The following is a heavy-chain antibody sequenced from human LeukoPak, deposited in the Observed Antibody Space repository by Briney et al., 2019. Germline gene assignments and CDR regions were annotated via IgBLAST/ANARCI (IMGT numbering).Heavy chain of an antibody. V-gene: IGHV4-39*01. CDR1: GGSITSSSYY. J-gene: IGHJ4*02. Sequence: SETLSLTCTVSGGSITSSSYYWGWIRQPPGKGLEWIGSIYYSGSTYYNPSLKSRVTISVDTSKDQFSLKLSSVTAADTAVYYCARQGIYGSGRDYWGQGTLVTVSS. CDR2: IYYSGST. CDR3: ARQGIYGSGRDY. D-gene: IGHD3-10*01.